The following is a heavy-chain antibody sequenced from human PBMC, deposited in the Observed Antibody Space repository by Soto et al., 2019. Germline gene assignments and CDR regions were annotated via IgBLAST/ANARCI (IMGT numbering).Heavy chain of an antibody. J-gene: IGHJ6*02. CDR1: GYTLTELS. CDR3: ATDGRYCISTSCPAPSYYGMDV. D-gene: IGHD2-2*01. V-gene: IGHV1-24*01. Sequence: ASVKVSCKVSGYTLTELSMHWVRQAPGKGLEWMGGFDPEDGETIYAQKFQGRVTMTEDTSTDTAYMELSSLRSEDTAVYYCATDGRYCISTSCPAPSYYGMDVWGQGTTVTVS. CDR2: FDPEDGET.